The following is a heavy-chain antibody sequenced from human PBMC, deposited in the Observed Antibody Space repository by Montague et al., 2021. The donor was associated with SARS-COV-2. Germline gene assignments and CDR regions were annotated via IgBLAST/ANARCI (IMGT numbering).Heavy chain of an antibody. J-gene: IGHJ4*02. CDR3: AGGMIRGVTTPFDY. CDR1: SGSIISSGYY. CDR2: IYYSGTT. V-gene: IGHV4-39*02. D-gene: IGHD3-10*01. Sequence: SETLSLTCSVSSGSIISSGYYWGWIRQPPGKELEWIGNIYYSGTTYYNPSLQSRGTISVDTSKNHLSLRLSSVTAADTAVYFCAGGMIRGVTTPFDYWGQGARSPSPQ.